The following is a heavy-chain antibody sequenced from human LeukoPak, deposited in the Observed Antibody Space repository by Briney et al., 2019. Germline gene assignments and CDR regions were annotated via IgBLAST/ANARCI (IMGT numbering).Heavy chain of an antibody. D-gene: IGHD6-13*01. Sequence: GGSLRLSCAASGFTFSSYAMSWVRQAPGKGLEWVSAISGSGGSTYYADSVKGRFTISRDNSKNTLYLQMNSLRAEDTAVYCCAKDGIAAAKSNWFDPWGQGTLVIVSS. CDR3: AKDGIAAAKSNWFDP. CDR1: GFTFSSYA. J-gene: IGHJ5*02. V-gene: IGHV3-23*01. CDR2: ISGSGGST.